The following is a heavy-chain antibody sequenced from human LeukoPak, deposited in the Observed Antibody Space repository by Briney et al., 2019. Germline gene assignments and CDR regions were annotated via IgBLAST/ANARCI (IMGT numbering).Heavy chain of an antibody. CDR3: AELGITMIGGV. J-gene: IGHJ6*04. V-gene: IGHV3-7*01. Sequence: PGGSLRLSCAASGFTVSSNYMSWVRQAPGKGLEWVANIKTDGSLTYYVDSVKGRFTISRDNAKNSLYLQMNSLRAEDTAVYYCAELGITMIGGVWGKGTTVTISS. D-gene: IGHD3-10*02. CDR1: GFTVSSNY. CDR2: IKTDGSLT.